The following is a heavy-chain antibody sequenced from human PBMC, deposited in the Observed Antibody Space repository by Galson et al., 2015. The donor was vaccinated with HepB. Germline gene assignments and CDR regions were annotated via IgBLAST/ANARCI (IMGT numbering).Heavy chain of an antibody. V-gene: IGHV4-31*03. Sequence: TLSLTCTVSGGSISSGGYYWSWIRQHPGKGLEWIGYIYYSGSTYYNPSLKSRVTISVDTSKNQFSLKLSSVTAADTAVYYCARRPTERRELVFDYWGQGTLVTVSS. CDR2: IYYSGST. CDR3: ARRPTERRELVFDY. D-gene: IGHD2-8*02. CDR1: GGSISSGGYY. J-gene: IGHJ4*02.